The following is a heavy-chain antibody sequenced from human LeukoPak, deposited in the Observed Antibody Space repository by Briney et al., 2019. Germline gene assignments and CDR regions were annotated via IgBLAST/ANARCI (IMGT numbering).Heavy chain of an antibody. D-gene: IGHD6-13*01. Sequence: GGSLRLSCAASGFTFSDHYMDWVRQAPGKGLEWVGRTRNKANSYTTEYAASVKGRFTISRDDSKNSLYLQMNSLKTEDTAVYYCTRDPSSSWYEDYWGQGTLVTVSS. CDR3: TRDPSSSWYEDY. V-gene: IGHV3-72*01. CDR1: GFTFSDHY. CDR2: TRNKANSYTT. J-gene: IGHJ4*02.